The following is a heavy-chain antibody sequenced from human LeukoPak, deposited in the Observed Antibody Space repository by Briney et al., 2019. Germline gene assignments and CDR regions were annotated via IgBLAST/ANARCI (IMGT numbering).Heavy chain of an antibody. Sequence: RPSETLSLTCTVSGGSISSDNYYWSWIRQHPGTGLEWIGYIYYSGSTYYNPSLKSRLTIAVVTSKNLFTLKLRSVTAADTAVYYCARGQNYYDSSGFYNWFDPWGQGTLVTVSS. CDR2: IYYSGST. CDR1: GGSISSDNYY. CDR3: ARGQNYYDSSGFYNWFDP. D-gene: IGHD3-22*01. J-gene: IGHJ5*02. V-gene: IGHV4-31*03.